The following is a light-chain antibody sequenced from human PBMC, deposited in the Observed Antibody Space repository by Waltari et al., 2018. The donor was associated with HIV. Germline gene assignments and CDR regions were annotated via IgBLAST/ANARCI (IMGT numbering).Light chain of an antibody. Sequence: QSVVTQTPSVSGTPGQRVTFSCSGSSSNIGSHDVYWYQHFTGTTPKVRINWNNRRPSGVPDRLSGSKSGTSAALAIGGLRSEDEADYYCAVWDDSVSAWVFGGGTKLTVL. CDR3: AVWDDSVSAWV. J-gene: IGLJ3*02. CDR1: SSNIGSHD. V-gene: IGLV1-47*01. CDR2: WNN.